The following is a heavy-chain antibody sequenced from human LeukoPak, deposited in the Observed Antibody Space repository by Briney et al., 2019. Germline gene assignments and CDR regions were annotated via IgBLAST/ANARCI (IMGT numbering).Heavy chain of an antibody. D-gene: IGHD3-10*01. Sequence: SQTLSLTRTVSGGSISSGSYYWSWIRQPAGKGLEWIGRIYTSGSTNYNPSLKSRVTISVDTSKNQFSLKLSSVTAADTAVYYCARDGSGSYYNSHDAFDIWGQGTMVTVSS. CDR3: ARDGSGSYYNSHDAFDI. V-gene: IGHV4-61*02. J-gene: IGHJ3*02. CDR1: GGSISSGSYY. CDR2: IYTSGST.